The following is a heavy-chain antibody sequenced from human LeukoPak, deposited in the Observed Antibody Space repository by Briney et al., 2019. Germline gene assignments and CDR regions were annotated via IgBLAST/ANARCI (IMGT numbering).Heavy chain of an antibody. D-gene: IGHD3-9*01. CDR2: IYPGDSDT. CDR1: GYSFTSYW. Sequence: GESLKISCKGSGYSFTSYWIGWVRQMPGKGLEWMGIIYPGDSDTRYSPSFQGQVTISADKSISTAYLQWSSLKASDTAMYYCARSYYDILTGPIGDCWGQGTLVTVSS. J-gene: IGHJ4*02. V-gene: IGHV5-51*01. CDR3: ARSYYDILTGPIGDC.